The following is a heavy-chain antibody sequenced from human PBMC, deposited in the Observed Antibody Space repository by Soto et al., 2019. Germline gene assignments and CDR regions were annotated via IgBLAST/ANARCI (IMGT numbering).Heavy chain of an antibody. D-gene: IGHD3-3*01. V-gene: IGHV3-7*01. CDR1: GFTFRSYW. CDR3: AKYYDFWSGCNY. Sequence: GGSLRLSCAGSGFTFRSYWMSWVRQAPGKGLEWVANINQDGSEKYYMDSLKGRFTISRDNAKNSLYLQMNSLRAEDTAVYYCAKYYDFWSGCNYWGQGTLVTVSS. J-gene: IGHJ4*02. CDR2: INQDGSEK.